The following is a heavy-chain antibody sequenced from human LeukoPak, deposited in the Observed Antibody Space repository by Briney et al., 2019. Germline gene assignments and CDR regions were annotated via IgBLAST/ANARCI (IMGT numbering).Heavy chain of an antibody. Sequence: PGGSLRLSCAASGFTFDDFGMSWVRQAPGKGLEWVSGINWNGDDSGHADSVKGRFTTARDNAKNSLYLQMNNLRAEDTAFYFCARSSGSPTLYYWGQGTLVTVSS. J-gene: IGHJ4*02. CDR3: ARSSGSPTLYY. V-gene: IGHV3-20*04. CDR1: GFTFDDFG. D-gene: IGHD3-10*01. CDR2: INWNGDDS.